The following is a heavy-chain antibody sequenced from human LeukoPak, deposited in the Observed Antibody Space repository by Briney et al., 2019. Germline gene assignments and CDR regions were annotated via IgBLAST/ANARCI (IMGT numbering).Heavy chain of an antibody. V-gene: IGHV1-69*13. J-gene: IGHJ4*02. CDR2: IIPIFGTA. D-gene: IGHD3-3*02. Sequence: SVKVSCKASGGTFSSYAISWVRQAPGQGLEWMGGIIPIFGTANYAQKFQGRVTITADESTSTAYMELSSLRSEDTAVYYCARGPVIYGAPRGDFDYWGQGTLVTVSS. CDR3: ARGPVIYGAPRGDFDY. CDR1: GGTFSSYA.